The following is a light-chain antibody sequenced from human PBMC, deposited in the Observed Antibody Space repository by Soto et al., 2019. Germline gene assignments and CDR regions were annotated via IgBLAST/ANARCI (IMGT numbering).Light chain of an antibody. CDR1: QSVSSY. CDR2: HAS. V-gene: IGKV3-11*01. Sequence: EIVLTQSPATLSLSPGETATLSCRASQSVSSYLAWYQQKPGQAPRLLICHASNMATGIPARFSGSGSGTDFPLTISSLEPEDFAVYYCQQRSNWPPYTFGQGTKLESK. CDR3: QQRSNWPPYT. J-gene: IGKJ2*01.